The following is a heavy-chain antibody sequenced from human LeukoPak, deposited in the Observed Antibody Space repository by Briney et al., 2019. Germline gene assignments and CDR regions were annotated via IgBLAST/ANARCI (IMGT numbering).Heavy chain of an antibody. D-gene: IGHD2-21*02. V-gene: IGHV3-23*01. CDR2: ITYSSGNT. Sequence: GGSLRLSCAASGFTFSAYGMSWFRQAPGKGLEWVSTITYSSGNTYYADSVKGRFTISRDNSKNTLYLQMNSLRAEDTALYYCAKDGTGCGGDCYSDYWGQGTLVTVSS. CDR1: GFTFSAYG. J-gene: IGHJ4*02. CDR3: AKDGTGCGGDCYSDY.